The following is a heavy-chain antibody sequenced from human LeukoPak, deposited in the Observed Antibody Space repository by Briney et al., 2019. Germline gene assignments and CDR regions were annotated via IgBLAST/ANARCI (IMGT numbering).Heavy chain of an antibody. D-gene: IGHD6-19*01. CDR3: ARVQVLEGYSSGWFDY. CDR2: IYYSGST. CDR1: GGSISSSSYY. V-gene: IGHV4-39*07. Sequence: NASETLSLTCTVSGGSISSSSYYWGWIRQPPGKGLEWIVRIYYSGSTYYNPSLKSRVTISVDTSKNQFSLKLSSVTAADTAVYYCARVQVLEGYSSGWFDYWGQGTLVTVSS. J-gene: IGHJ4*02.